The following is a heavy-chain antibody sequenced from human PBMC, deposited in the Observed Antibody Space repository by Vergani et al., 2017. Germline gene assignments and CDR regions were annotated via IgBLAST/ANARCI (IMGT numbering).Heavy chain of an antibody. CDR1: GGSFSGYY. V-gene: IGHV4-34*01. CDR2: INHSGRT. D-gene: IGHD2-2*02. Sequence: QVQLQQWGAGLLKPSETLSLTCAVYGGSFSGYYWSWIRQPPGKGLEWIGEINHSGRTNYNPSLKSRVTISVDTSKNQFSLKLSSVTAADTAVYYCARGRTGVVPAAIRSSRLYFDYWGQGTLVTVSS. J-gene: IGHJ4*02. CDR3: ARGRTGVVPAAIRSSRLYFDY.